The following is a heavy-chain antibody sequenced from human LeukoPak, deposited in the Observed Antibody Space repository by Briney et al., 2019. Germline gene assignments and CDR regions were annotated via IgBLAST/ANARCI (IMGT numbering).Heavy chain of an antibody. CDR3: ARDPYCSGGSCWVRYAFDI. Sequence: PSETLSLTCTVSGYSISSGYYWGWIRQPPGKGLEWIGSIYHSGSTYFNPSLKSRVTISVDTSKNQFSLELSSVTAADTAEYYCARDPYCSGGSCWVRYAFDIWGQGTKVTVSS. CDR1: GYSISSGYY. J-gene: IGHJ3*02. V-gene: IGHV4-38-2*02. D-gene: IGHD2-15*01. CDR2: IYHSGST.